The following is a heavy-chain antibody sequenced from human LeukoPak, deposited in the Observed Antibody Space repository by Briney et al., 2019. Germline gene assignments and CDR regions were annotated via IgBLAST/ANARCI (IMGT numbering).Heavy chain of an antibody. CDR2: INPILGIA. Sequence: ASVKVSCKASGGTFSSYAISWVRQAPGQGLEWMGRINPILGIANYAQKFQGRVTITADKSTSTAYMELSSLRPEDTAVYYCARGAGGYDFFRDPPRGEREVDYWGQGTLVTVSS. V-gene: IGHV1-69*04. CDR1: GGTFSSYA. J-gene: IGHJ4*02. D-gene: IGHD5-12*01. CDR3: ARGAGGYDFFRDPPRGEREVDY.